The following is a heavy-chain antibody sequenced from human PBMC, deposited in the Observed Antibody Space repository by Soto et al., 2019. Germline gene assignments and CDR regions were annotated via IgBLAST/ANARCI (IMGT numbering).Heavy chain of an antibody. CDR1: GYSLSSYS. Sequence: ASVKVSCKASGYSLSSYSIHWVRQAPGQGLEWMGVIDPSDGSATYAQKFQGRVSMTRDMSTSTVYMEMSRLTFEDTAVYFCGRALPRSPIFNPWGQGTQVTVSS. CDR2: IDPSDGSA. J-gene: IGHJ5*02. V-gene: IGHV1-46*01. CDR3: GRALPRSPIFNP. D-gene: IGHD3-9*01.